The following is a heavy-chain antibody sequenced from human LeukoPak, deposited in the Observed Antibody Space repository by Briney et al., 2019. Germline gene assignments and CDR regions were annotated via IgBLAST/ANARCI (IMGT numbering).Heavy chain of an antibody. CDR3: ARVGGSGIEGY. V-gene: IGHV4-39*07. D-gene: IGHD3-10*01. J-gene: IGHJ4*02. CDR1: GGSISSSSYY. Sequence: SGTLSLTCTASGGSISSSSYYWGWIRQPPGKGLEWIGSIYYSGSTYYNPSLKSRVTISVDTSKNQFSLKLSSVTAADTAVYYCARVGGSGIEGYWGQGTLVTVSS. CDR2: IYYSGST.